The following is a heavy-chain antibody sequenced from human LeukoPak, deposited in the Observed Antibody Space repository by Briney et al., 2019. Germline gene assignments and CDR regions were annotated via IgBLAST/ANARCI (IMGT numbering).Heavy chain of an antibody. Sequence: SETLSLTCAVYSESFSTSYWSWIRQPPGKGLEWIGEISHSGSTNYNPSLKSRVTISIDTSKNQFSLKLNSVTAADTAVYYCARHAPMGHGLQYFDYWGQGTLVTVSS. D-gene: IGHD3-10*01. CDR2: ISHSGST. CDR1: SESFSTSY. CDR3: ARHAPMGHGLQYFDY. J-gene: IGHJ4*02. V-gene: IGHV4-34*01.